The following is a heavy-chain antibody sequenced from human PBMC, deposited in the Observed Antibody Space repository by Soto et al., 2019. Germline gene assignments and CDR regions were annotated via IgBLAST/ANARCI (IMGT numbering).Heavy chain of an antibody. D-gene: IGHD6-19*01. CDR3: AKTYSSAWFDFDY. J-gene: IGHJ4*02. CDR1: GFTFSSYG. CDR2: ISNSGAYT. Sequence: GGSLRLSCAASGFTFSSYGMIWVRQAPGKGLEWVSFISNSGAYTYYADSVKGRFTISRDSSKNTLYLQMNSLRAEDTAVYYCAKTYSSAWFDFDYWGQGTLVTVSS. V-gene: IGHV3-23*01.